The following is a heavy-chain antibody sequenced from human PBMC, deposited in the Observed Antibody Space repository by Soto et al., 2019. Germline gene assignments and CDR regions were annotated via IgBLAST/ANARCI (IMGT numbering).Heavy chain of an antibody. D-gene: IGHD3-10*01. V-gene: IGHV6-1*01. CDR2: TYYRSKWYN. J-gene: IGHJ5*02. CDR1: GDSVSSNSAA. Sequence: PSQTLSLTCAISGDSVSSNSAAWNWIRQSPSRGLEWLGRTYYRSKWYNDYAVPVKSRITINPDTSKNQFSLQLNSVTPEDTAVYYCARDNREERRITMVRGFDPWGQGTLVTVSS. CDR3: ARDNREERRITMVRGFDP.